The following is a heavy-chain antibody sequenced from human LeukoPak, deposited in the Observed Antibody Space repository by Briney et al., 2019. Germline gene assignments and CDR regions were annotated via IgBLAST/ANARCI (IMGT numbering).Heavy chain of an antibody. V-gene: IGHV3-30*18. CDR1: GFTFSSYA. D-gene: IGHD6-19*01. CDR2: ISYDGSIK. Sequence: QAGGSLRLSCAASGFTFSSYAMHWVRQAPGKGLEWAAIISYDGSIKYYADSVKGRFTISRDNSKNTLFLQMNSLITEDTAVYYCAKGGPTVFSSGSLSQNGYFDYWGQGTLLTVSS. J-gene: IGHJ4*02. CDR3: AKGGPTVFSSGSLSQNGYFDY.